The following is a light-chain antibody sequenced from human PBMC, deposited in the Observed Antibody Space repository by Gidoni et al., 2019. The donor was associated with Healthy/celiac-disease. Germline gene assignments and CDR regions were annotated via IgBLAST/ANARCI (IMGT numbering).Light chain of an antibody. V-gene: IGKV3-11*01. CDR3: QQRSNWPPT. CDR1: QSVSSY. J-gene: IGKJ2*01. CDR2: DAS. Sequence: ELVLTQSPATLSLSPGERATLPCRASQSVSSYLAWYQQKPGQAPRLLIYDASNRATGIPARFSGRGSGTDFTLTISSLEPEDFAVYYCQQRSNWPPTFGQGTKLEIK.